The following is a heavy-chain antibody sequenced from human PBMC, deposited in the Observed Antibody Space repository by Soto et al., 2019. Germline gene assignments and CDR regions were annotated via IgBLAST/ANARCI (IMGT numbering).Heavy chain of an antibody. V-gene: IGHV4-39*01. CDR3: ATYYDPTPYFDY. CDR2: VYYSGNT. CDR1: GCSISIGGYY. D-gene: IGHD3-3*01. Sequence: PSETLSLTCTVSGCSISIGGYYWCWIRQPPGKGLEWIGYVYYSGNTYYNPSPKSRVTTSVDTPKNQFSLKLYSVTAADTAVYYCATYYDPTPYFDYWGQGSLVTVSS. J-gene: IGHJ4*02.